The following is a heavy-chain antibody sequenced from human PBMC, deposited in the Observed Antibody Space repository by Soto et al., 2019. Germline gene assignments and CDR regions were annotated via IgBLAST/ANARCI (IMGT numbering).Heavy chain of an antibody. CDR2: IIPIFGTA. V-gene: IGHV1-69*01. D-gene: IGHD5-18*01. J-gene: IGHJ6*02. Sequence: QVQLVESGGGVVQPGRSLRLSCAASGFTFSSYAISWVRQAPGQGLEWMGGIIPIFGTANYAQKFQGRVTITADESTSTAYMELSSLRSEDTAVYYCARVEFPGYSYGPQLYYYYGMDVWGQGTTVTVSS. CDR3: ARVEFPGYSYGPQLYYYYGMDV. CDR1: GFTFSSYA.